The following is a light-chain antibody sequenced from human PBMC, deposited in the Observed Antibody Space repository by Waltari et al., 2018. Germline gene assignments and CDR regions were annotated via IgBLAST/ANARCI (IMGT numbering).Light chain of an antibody. CDR3: QQLHSYPRA. J-gene: IGKJ2*01. CDR2: GAS. CDR1: QGVSSY. V-gene: IGKV1-9*01. Sequence: DIQLTQSPSFLSAAVGDRVTITCRAGQGVSSYLAWYQQKPGKAPKVLIYGASTLQRGVPSRFSGSGSGTEFSLTIISLQPEDSATYYCQQLHSYPRAFGQGTKLEIK.